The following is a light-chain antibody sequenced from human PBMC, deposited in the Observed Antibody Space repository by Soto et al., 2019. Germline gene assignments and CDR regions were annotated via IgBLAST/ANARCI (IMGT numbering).Light chain of an antibody. CDR3: QSYDSSLSAWV. CDR2: GNS. CDR1: NSNIGGAYG. Sequence: QSVLTQPPSVSGAPGQRVTISCTGSNSNIGGAYGVHWYQQLPGTAPKVLIYGNSNRPSGVPDRFSASKSGTSASLAITGLQAEDEADYYCQSYDSSLSAWVFGGGTKLTVL. V-gene: IGLV1-40*01. J-gene: IGLJ3*02.